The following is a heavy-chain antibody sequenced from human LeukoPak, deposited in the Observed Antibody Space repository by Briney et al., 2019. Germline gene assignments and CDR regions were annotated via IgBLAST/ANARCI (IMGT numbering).Heavy chain of an antibody. CDR1: GGSINNYY. J-gene: IGHJ3*02. Sequence: EPSETLSLTCAVSGGSINNYYWSWIRQPAGKGLEWIGRIYTRGSTNYNPSLKSRVTMSVDTSKNQFSLKLSSVTAADTAVYYCARGRCSADICSGGDAFDIWGQGTMVSVSS. CDR3: ARGRCSADICSGGDAFDI. D-gene: IGHD2-15*01. V-gene: IGHV4-4*07. CDR2: IYTRGST.